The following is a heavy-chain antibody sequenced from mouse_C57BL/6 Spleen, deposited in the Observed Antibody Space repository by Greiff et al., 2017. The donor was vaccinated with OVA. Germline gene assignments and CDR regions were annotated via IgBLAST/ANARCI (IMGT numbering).Heavy chain of an antibody. CDR3: ARFITKVVQSQWDY. J-gene: IGHJ4*01. D-gene: IGHD1-1*01. CDR1: GFNIKDYY. V-gene: IGHV14-2*01. Sequence: VQLQQSGAELVKPGASVKLSCTASGFNIKDYYMHWVKQRPEQGLEWIGRIDPEDGETKYAPKLQGKATITADTSSNTAYLQLSSLTSEDTAVYYCARFITKVVQSQWDYWGQGTSVTVSS. CDR2: IDPEDGET.